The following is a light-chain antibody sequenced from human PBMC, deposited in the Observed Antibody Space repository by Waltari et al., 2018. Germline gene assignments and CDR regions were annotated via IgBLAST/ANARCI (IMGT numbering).Light chain of an antibody. V-gene: IGLV3-1*01. CDR3: QAWDSGTVLYV. CDR1: KLGNKY. J-gene: IGLJ1*01. Sequence: SYELTQPPSVSVSPRQTATITCSGDKLGNKYACWYQQRPGQPPVLVIYQDNKRPSGIPGRFSGSRSGNTATLTIRETQAVDEADYYCQAWDSGTVLYVFGTGTKVTVL. CDR2: QDN.